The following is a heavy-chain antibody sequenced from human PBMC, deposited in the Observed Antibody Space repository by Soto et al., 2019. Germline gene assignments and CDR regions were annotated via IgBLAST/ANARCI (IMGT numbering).Heavy chain of an antibody. CDR3: ARTLYSGYDSYGMDV. CDR2: IIPIFGTA. D-gene: IGHD5-12*01. V-gene: IGHV1-69*13. J-gene: IGHJ6*02. Sequence: ASVKVSCKASGGTFSSYAISWVRQAPGQGLEWMGGIIPIFGTANYAQKFQGRVTITADESTSTAYMELSSLRSEDTAVYYCARTLYSGYDSYGMDVWGQGTTVTVSS. CDR1: GGTFSSYA.